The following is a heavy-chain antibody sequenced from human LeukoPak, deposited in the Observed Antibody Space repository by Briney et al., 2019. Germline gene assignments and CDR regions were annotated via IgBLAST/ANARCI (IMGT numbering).Heavy chain of an antibody. CDR3: SRXXXSSGYNTIDY. CDR1: GYTFTSYG. Sequence: ASVKVSCKASGYTFTSYGISWVRQAPGQGLEWMGWISAYNGNTNYAQKLQGRVTMTTDTSTSTAYMELRSLRSDDTAVYYCSRXXXSSGYNTIDYWGQGTLVTVSS. D-gene: IGHD3-3*01. V-gene: IGHV1-18*01. CDR2: ISAYNGNT. J-gene: IGHJ4*02.